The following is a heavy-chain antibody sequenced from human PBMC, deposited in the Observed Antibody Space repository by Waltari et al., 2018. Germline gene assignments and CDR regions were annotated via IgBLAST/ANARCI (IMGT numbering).Heavy chain of an antibody. CDR1: GFTFSSYA. D-gene: IGHD1-26*01. Sequence: EVQLLESGGGLVQPGGSLRLSCAASGFTFSSYAMSWVRQAPGKGLEWVSAIIGSGGSTYYADAVKGRFTISRDNSKNTLYLQMNSLRAEDTAVYYCAKNGWELIALSHFDYWGQGTLVTVSS. V-gene: IGHV3-23*01. CDR3: AKNGWELIALSHFDY. J-gene: IGHJ4*02. CDR2: IIGSGGST.